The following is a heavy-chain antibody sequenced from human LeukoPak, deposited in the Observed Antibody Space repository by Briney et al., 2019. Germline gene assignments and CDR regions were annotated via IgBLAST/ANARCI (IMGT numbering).Heavy chain of an antibody. Sequence: GGSLRLSCAASGFTFSSYSMTWVRQAPGKGLEWVANVKQDGTEKFYVDSVKGRFTISRDNGKNSLYLQMNSLRVEDTAIYYCARAGGTSWADYWGQGTLVTVSS. CDR3: ARAGGTSWADY. V-gene: IGHV3-7*01. J-gene: IGHJ4*02. CDR2: VKQDGTEK. D-gene: IGHD6-13*01. CDR1: GFTFSSYS.